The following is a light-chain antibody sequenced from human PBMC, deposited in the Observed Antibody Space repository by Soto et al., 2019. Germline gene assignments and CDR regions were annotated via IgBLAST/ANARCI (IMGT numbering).Light chain of an antibody. J-gene: IGKJ1*01. V-gene: IGKV1-39*01. CDR1: QNIGSY. CDR2: AAS. Sequence: DIQMTQSPSSLSASVRDTVTITCRASQNIGSYLNWYQQKPGKAPTLLIYAASPLQSGVTSRFSCSGSGTDFNLPSSSLNPEDFATYFCQQGYRIFQPFCQGTKLEGK. CDR3: QQGYRIFQP.